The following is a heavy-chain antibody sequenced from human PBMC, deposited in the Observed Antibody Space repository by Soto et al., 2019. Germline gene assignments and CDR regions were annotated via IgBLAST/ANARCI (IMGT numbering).Heavy chain of an antibody. J-gene: IGHJ6*02. Sequence: PGGSLRLSCAASGFTFSSYWIHWVRQAPGKGLVWVSRINSDGSSTSYADSVKGRFTISRDNAKNTLYLQMNSLRAEDTAVYYCARGKAAAGDYYYYGMDVWGQGTTVTVSS. CDR3: ARGKAAAGDYYYYGMDV. CDR2: INSDGSST. D-gene: IGHD6-13*01. V-gene: IGHV3-74*01. CDR1: GFTFSSYW.